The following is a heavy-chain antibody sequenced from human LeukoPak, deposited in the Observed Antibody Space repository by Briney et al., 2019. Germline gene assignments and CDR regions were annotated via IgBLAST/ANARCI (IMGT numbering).Heavy chain of an antibody. Sequence: ASVKVSCKASGYTFTGYYMHWVRQAPGQGLEWMGWINPNSGGTNYAQKFQGRVTMTRDTSISTAYMELSRLRSDDTAVYYCARCSRAGSINCNYWGQGTLVTVSS. D-gene: IGHD3-10*01. CDR1: GYTFTGYY. V-gene: IGHV1-2*02. J-gene: IGHJ4*02. CDR2: INPNSGGT. CDR3: ARCSRAGSINCNY.